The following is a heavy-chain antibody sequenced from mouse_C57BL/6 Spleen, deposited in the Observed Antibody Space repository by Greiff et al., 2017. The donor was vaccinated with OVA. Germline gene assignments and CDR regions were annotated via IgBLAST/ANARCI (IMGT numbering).Heavy chain of an antibody. J-gene: IGHJ4*01. CDR1: GFTFTDYY. CDR2: IRNKANGYTT. D-gene: IGHD2-3*01. V-gene: IGHV7-3*01. Sequence: EVQLVESGGGLVQPGGSLSLSCAASGFTFTDYYMSWVRQPPGKALEWLGFIRNKANGYTTEYSASVKGRFTISRDNSQSILYLQMNALRAEDSATYYCARYDYDGYYEDAMDYWGQGTSVTVSS. CDR3: ARYDYDGYYEDAMDY.